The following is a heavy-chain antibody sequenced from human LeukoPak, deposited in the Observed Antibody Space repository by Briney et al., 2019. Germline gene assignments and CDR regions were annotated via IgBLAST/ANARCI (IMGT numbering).Heavy chain of an antibody. Sequence: SETLSLTCAVYGGSFSGYYRSWIRQPPGKGLEWIGSMYNSGSTYYNPYLKSRVTISIDTSKNQFSLQLSSVTAADTAVYFCARDGPYDSDAFHFWGQGTVVAVSS. V-gene: IGHV4-34*01. D-gene: IGHD3-22*01. CDR2: MYNSGST. CDR3: ARDGPYDSDAFHF. J-gene: IGHJ3*01. CDR1: GGSFSGYY.